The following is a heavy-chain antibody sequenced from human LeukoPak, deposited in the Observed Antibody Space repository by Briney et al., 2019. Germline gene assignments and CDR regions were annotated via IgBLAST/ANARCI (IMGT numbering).Heavy chain of an antibody. CDR1: GFTLSNSW. CDR2: ISSSSSYI. J-gene: IGHJ4*02. Sequence: GGSLRLSCAASGFTLSNSWMHWVRQAPGKGLEWVSSISSSSSYIYYADSVKGRFTISRDNAKNSLYLQMNSLRAEDTAVYYCARKGDSSSCFDYWGQGTLVTVSS. CDR3: ARKGDSSSCFDY. D-gene: IGHD6-13*01. V-gene: IGHV3-21*01.